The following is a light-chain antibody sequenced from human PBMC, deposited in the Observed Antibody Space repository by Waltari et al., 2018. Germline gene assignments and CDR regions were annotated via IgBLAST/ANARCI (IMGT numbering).Light chain of an antibody. CDR1: ASNIGNNV. Sequence: QPVLTQPPSASGTPGHTVTISCSGGASNIGNNVVNWYQQLPGTAPKLVLYRNDLRPSGVRDRFSGSKSGTSASLAISGLQSEDEADYYCAAWDDSLNGRWVFGGGTKVTVL. V-gene: IGLV1-44*01. J-gene: IGLJ3*02. CDR3: AAWDDSLNGRWV. CDR2: RND.